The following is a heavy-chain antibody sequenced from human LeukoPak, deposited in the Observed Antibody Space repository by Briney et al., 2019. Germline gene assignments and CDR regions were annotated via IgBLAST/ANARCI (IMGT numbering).Heavy chain of an antibody. CDR2: IIPIFGTA. J-gene: IGHJ5*02. D-gene: IGHD2-2*02. CDR1: GGTFGSYA. V-gene: IGHV1-69*06. Sequence: GASVKVSCKASGGTFGSYAISWVRQAPGQGLEWMGGIIPIFGTANYAQKFQGRVTITADKSTSTAYMELSGLRSEDTAVYYCARVSCSSTSCSTDWFDPWGQGTLVTVSS. CDR3: ARVSCSSTSCSTDWFDP.